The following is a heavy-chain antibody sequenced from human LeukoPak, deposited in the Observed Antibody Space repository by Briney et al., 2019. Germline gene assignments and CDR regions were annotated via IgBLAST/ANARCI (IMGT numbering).Heavy chain of an antibody. D-gene: IGHD3-22*01. CDR2: IYPNDSDT. CDR1: GYNFSNYW. J-gene: IGHJ3*01. V-gene: IGHV5-51*01. CDR3: ARPNITYYYDSSGYDGFDV. Sequence: GDSLKISCKGSGYNFSNYWIAWVRQMPGKGLEWMGIIYPNDSDTRYRPSFQGQVSISADKSINTAYLQWSSLKASDTAMYFCARPNITYYYDSSGYDGFDVWGQGTMVTDSS.